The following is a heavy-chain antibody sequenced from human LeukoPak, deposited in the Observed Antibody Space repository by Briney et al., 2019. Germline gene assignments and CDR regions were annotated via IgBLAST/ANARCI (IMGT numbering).Heavy chain of an antibody. Sequence: GGSLRLSCAASGITVSSNYMSWVRQAPGKGLEWVSVIYSGGSTYYADSVKGRFTISRDNSKNTLYLQMNGLRAEDTAVYYCARALTGAEDYWGQGTLVTVS. CDR2: IYSGGST. J-gene: IGHJ4*02. D-gene: IGHD7-27*01. CDR3: ARALTGAEDY. CDR1: GITVSSNY. V-gene: IGHV3-66*01.